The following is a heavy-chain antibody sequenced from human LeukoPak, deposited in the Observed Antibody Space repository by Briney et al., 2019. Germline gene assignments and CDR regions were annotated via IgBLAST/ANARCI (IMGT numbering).Heavy chain of an antibody. Sequence: PGGSLRLSCAASGFTFSSYSMNLVRQAPGKGLEWVSSISSSSSYIYYADSVKGRFTISRDNAKNSLYLQMNSLRAEDTAVYYCARAYGVVPDWFDPWGQGTLVTVSS. V-gene: IGHV3-21*01. J-gene: IGHJ5*02. CDR1: GFTFSSYS. CDR3: ARAYGVVPDWFDP. D-gene: IGHD2-2*01. CDR2: ISSSSSYI.